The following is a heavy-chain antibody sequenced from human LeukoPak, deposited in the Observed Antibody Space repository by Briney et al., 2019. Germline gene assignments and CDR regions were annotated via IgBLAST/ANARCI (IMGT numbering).Heavy chain of an antibody. D-gene: IGHD5-24*01. J-gene: IGHJ4*02. CDR3: AKDHIRRDGYSDFAY. CDR2: ISDSGTGT. CDR1: GFTFSSYA. V-gene: IGHV3-23*01. Sequence: GGSLRLSCAASGFTFSSYAMSWVRQAPGKGLEWVSGISDSGTGTYYADAVKGRFTISRDNSKNTLFLQMNSLRAEDTAVYYCAKDHIRRDGYSDFAYWGQGTLVTVSS.